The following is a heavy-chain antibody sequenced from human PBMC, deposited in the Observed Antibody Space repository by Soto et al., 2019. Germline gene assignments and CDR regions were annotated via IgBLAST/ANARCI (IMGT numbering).Heavy chain of an antibody. CDR3: ARDHPHSYGVYYFDY. V-gene: IGHV4-59*01. CDR2: VYSSGST. Sequence: SETLSLTCTVSGGSIRNYYWSWIRQPPGKGLEWIGYVYSSGSTHYNPSLQSRVTISADTSKNQVSLKVNSVTAADTAVYYCARDHPHSYGVYYFDYWGQGTPVTVYS. CDR1: GGSIRNYY. J-gene: IGHJ4*02. D-gene: IGHD5-18*01.